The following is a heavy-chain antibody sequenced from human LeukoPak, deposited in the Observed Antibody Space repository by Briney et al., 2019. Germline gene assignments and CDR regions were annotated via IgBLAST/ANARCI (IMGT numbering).Heavy chain of an antibody. CDR1: GGSISSYY. CDR2: IYYSGST. J-gene: IGHJ4*02. Sequence: SETLSLTCTVSGGSISSYYWSWIRQPPGKGLEWIGYIYYSGSTNYNPSLKSRVTISVDTSKNQFSLKLSSVTAADTAVYYCARESSGWCEGGFDYWGQGTLVTVSS. CDR3: ARESSGWCEGGFDY. D-gene: IGHD6-19*01. V-gene: IGHV4-59*12.